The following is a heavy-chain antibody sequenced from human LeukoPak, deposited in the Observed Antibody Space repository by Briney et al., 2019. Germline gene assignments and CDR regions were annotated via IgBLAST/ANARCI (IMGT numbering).Heavy chain of an antibody. CDR2: ISAYNGNT. Sequence: ASVKVSCKASGYTFTSYGISWVRQAPGQGLEWMGWISAYNGNTNYAQKLQGRVTMTTNTSASTAYMELSSLRSEDTAVYYCARDRIAAANYCYYYGMDVWGQGTTVTVSS. V-gene: IGHV1-18*01. J-gene: IGHJ6*02. D-gene: IGHD6-13*01. CDR1: GYTFTSYG. CDR3: ARDRIAAANYCYYYGMDV.